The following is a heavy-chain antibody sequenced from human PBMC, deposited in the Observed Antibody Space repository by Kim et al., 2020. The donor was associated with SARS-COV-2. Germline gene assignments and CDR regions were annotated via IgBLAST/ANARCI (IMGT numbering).Heavy chain of an antibody. CDR3: ARELGWNYPAGY. Sequence: ASVKVSCKASGYTFTGYYMHWVRQAPGQGLEWMGWINPNSGGTNYAQKFQGRVTMTRDTSISTAYMELSRLRSDDTAVYYCARELGWNYPAGYWGQGTLVTVSS. J-gene: IGHJ4*02. V-gene: IGHV1-2*02. CDR1: GYTFTGYY. CDR2: INPNSGGT. D-gene: IGHD1-7*01.